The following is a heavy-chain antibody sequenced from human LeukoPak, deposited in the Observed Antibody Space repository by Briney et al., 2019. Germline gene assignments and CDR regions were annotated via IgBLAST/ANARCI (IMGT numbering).Heavy chain of an antibody. Sequence: SETLSLTCAVSGYSISSGYYWGWIRQPPGKGWEWIGSIYHSGSTYYNPSLKSRVTISVDTSKNQFSLKLSSVTAADTAVYYCARDGGYSGSYYLDYWGQGTLVTVSS. CDR1: GYSISSGYY. D-gene: IGHD1-26*01. CDR3: ARDGGYSGSYYLDY. V-gene: IGHV4-38-2*02. CDR2: IYHSGST. J-gene: IGHJ4*02.